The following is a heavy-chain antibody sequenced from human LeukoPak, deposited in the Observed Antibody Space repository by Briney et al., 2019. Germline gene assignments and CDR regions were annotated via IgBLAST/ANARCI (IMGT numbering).Heavy chain of an antibody. V-gene: IGHV4-4*07. J-gene: IGHJ4*02. CDR2: IYTSGST. CDR3: ARVGRSLSGSHYYFDY. D-gene: IGHD1-26*01. Sequence: SETLSLTCTVPGGSISSYYWSWIRQPAGKGLEWIGRIYTSGSTSYNPSLKSRVTMSVDTSKNQLSLKLSSVTAADTAVYYCARVGRSLSGSHYYFDYWGQGTLVTVSS. CDR1: GGSISSYY.